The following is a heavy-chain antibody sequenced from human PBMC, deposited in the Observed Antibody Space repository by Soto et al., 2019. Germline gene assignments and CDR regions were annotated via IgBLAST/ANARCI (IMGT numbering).Heavy chain of an antibody. CDR2: IKTKTHGETT. V-gene: IGHV3-15*07. J-gene: IGHJ6*02. CDR3: TTGSVEGV. Sequence: EVQLVESGGGSVKPGGSLTLSCAASGFAFSNAWMNWVRQAPGKGLEWVGRIKTKTHGETTDYAAPVKGKFSISRDDSKYTLHLQMSSLKADDTAVYYCTTGSVEGVWGQGTTVTVSS. CDR1: GFAFSNAW. D-gene: IGHD2-15*01.